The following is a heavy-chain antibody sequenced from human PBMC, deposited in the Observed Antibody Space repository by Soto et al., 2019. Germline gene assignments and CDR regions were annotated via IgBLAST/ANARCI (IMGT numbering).Heavy chain of an antibody. J-gene: IGHJ4*02. Sequence: ASVKVSCKASGYTFTGYYMHWVRQAPGQGLEWMGWINPNSGGTNYAQKFQGRVTMTRDTSISTAYMELSRLRSDDTAVYYCARSLSHYYDSSGYTAGALGYWGQGTLVRVYS. CDR2: INPNSGGT. V-gene: IGHV1-2*02. CDR3: ARSLSHYYDSSGYTAGALGY. CDR1: GYTFTGYY. D-gene: IGHD3-22*01.